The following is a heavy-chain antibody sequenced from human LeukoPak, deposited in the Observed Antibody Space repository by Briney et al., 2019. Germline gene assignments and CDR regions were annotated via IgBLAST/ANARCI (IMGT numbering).Heavy chain of an antibody. J-gene: IGHJ6*03. V-gene: IGHV4-39*07. CDR3: TRAASSGPLFTYHMDV. CDR1: GGFIRSSDDY. CDR2: IYYTGSS. Sequence: SETLSLTCSVSGGFIRSSDDYWGFVRQTPGKGLEWMGSIYYTGSSHYNPSLKSRATISVDTSKNQFSLKLTSVTAADTAVYYCTRAASSGPLFTYHMDVWGKGTTVTVSS. D-gene: IGHD3-22*01.